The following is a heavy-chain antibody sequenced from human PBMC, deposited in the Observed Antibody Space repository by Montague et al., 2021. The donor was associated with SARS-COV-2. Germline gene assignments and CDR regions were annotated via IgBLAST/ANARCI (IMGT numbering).Heavy chain of an antibody. CDR2: IKPDESEK. V-gene: IGHV3-7*01. Sequence: SRRLSCAASGFTFSNIWMSWVRQAPGKGLEWVANIKPDESEKNYVGSVKGRFSISRDNAKNSLYLQMDNLRAEDTAIYYCAKNGGAHGLDVWGQGTSVSVSS. J-gene: IGHJ6*02. CDR1: GFTFSNIW. D-gene: IGHD4-23*01. CDR3: AKNGGAHGLDV.